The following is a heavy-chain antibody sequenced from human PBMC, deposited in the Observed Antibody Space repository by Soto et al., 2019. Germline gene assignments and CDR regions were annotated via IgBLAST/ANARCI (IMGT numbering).Heavy chain of an antibody. CDR2: IKGKTDTGTT. D-gene: IGHD2-8*01. Sequence: VGSLRLSCAASGFTFTNAWMSWVRQAPGKGLEWVGRIKGKTDTGTTDYAAPVKGRFTISRDDSKDTLYLQMNSLKTEDTAVYYCTTDTPRMVYTAGFDYWGQGTLVTVSS. CDR3: TTDTPRMVYTAGFDY. V-gene: IGHV3-15*01. CDR1: GFTFTNAW. J-gene: IGHJ4*02.